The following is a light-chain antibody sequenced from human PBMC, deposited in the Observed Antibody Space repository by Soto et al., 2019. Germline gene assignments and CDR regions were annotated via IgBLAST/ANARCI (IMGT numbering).Light chain of an antibody. CDR3: CSYTSSRTYV. Sequence: QSVLTQPASVSGSPGQSITVSCTGTSGDVGAYIYVSWYQHHPGKAPKVMIYEVTNRPSGVSDRFSGSKSGNTASLTISGLQAEDEADYYCCSYTSSRTYVXGTGTKVTVL. CDR1: SGDVGAYIY. V-gene: IGLV2-14*01. J-gene: IGLJ1*01. CDR2: EVT.